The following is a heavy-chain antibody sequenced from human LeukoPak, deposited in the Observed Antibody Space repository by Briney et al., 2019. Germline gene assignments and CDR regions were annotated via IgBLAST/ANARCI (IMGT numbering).Heavy chain of an antibody. J-gene: IGHJ4*02. D-gene: IGHD5-12*01. CDR2: ISADNGNT. V-gene: IGHV1-18*01. CDR1: GYTFTSYG. Sequence: ASVKVSCKASGYTFTSYGIIWVRQAPGQGLEWMGWISADNGNTNYAQKLQGRVTMTTDTSRSTAYMELRSLRSDDTAVYYCASWRRRGYSGYDSGDYWGQGTLVTVSS. CDR3: ASWRRRGYSGYDSGDY.